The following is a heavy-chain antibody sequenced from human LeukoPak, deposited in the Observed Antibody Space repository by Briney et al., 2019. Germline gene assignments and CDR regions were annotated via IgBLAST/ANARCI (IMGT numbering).Heavy chain of an antibody. CDR3: AKDPRLGDHVLGAFDI. CDR1: GFTFSSYG. J-gene: IGHJ3*02. CDR2: IWYDGSNK. V-gene: IGHV3-33*06. D-gene: IGHD2-21*02. Sequence: GGSLRLSCAASGFTFSSYGMQWVRQAPGKGLEWVAVIWYDGSNKYYADSVKGRFSISRDNSKNTLYLQMNSLRAEDTAVYYCAKDPRLGDHVLGAFDIWGQGTMVTVSS.